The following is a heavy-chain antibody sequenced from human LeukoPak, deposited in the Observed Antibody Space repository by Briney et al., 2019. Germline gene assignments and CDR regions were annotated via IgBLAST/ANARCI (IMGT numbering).Heavy chain of an antibody. CDR2: MYYSGTS. CDR3: ARDSSYVSVRRDYYMDV. J-gene: IGHJ6*03. V-gene: IGHV4-39*07. CDR1: GGSISNSSYY. D-gene: IGHD3-16*01. Sequence: SETLSLTCTVSGGSISNSSYYWGWIRHSPGKGLEWIGSMYYSGTSYYNPSLKSRVTISVDTSKNQFSLRLSSVTAADTAVYYCARDSSYVSVRRDYYMDVWGKGTTVTVSS.